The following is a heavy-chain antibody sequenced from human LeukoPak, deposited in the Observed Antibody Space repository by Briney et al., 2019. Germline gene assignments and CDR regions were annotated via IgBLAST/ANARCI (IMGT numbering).Heavy chain of an antibody. Sequence: GGPLRLSCAASGFTFSSYAMHWVRQAPGKGLEYVSAISSNGGSTYYANSVKGRFTISRDNSKNTLYLQMNSLRAEDTAVYYCAKDRIAAEYYFDYWGQGTLVTVSS. D-gene: IGHD6-13*01. J-gene: IGHJ4*02. CDR3: AKDRIAAEYYFDY. CDR1: GFTFSSYA. V-gene: IGHV3-64*01. CDR2: ISSNGGST.